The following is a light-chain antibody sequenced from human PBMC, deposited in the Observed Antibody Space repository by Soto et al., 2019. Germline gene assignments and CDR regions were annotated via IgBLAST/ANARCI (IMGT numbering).Light chain of an antibody. CDR3: CSYAGSSTLYV. V-gene: IGLV2-23*01. CDR2: EGS. Sequence: QSALTQPASVSGSPGQSITISCTGTSSDVGSYSLVSWYQQHPGKAPILMIYEGSKRPSGVSNRFSGSKSGNTASLTISGLQAEDEADYYCCSYAGSSTLYVFGTGTKVTVL. J-gene: IGLJ1*01. CDR1: SSDVGSYSL.